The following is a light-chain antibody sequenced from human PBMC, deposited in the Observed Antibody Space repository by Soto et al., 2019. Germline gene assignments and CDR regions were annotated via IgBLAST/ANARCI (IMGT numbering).Light chain of an antibody. J-gene: IGKJ1*01. V-gene: IGKV1-8*01. CDR1: ESISGY. CDR2: SAS. CDR3: HQYYSLPPWT. Sequence: AIQLTQSPASVSSSPGDRVTITCRASESISGYLAWYQQKPGKPPKLLIYSASTLHSGVPSRFSASGFGTDFTLAISGLESEDYGTYYCHQYYSLPPWTFGQGTKVEVQ.